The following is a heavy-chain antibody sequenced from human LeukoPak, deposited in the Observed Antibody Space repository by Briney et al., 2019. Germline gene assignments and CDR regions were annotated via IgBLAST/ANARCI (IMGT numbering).Heavy chain of an antibody. J-gene: IGHJ4*02. V-gene: IGHV1-8*02. CDR2: IHANSGKA. Sequence: ASVRLSCKTSGYTLRDYENNWVRQAPGLGLEWVAWIHANSGKAGSAQKFQGRVTLTRDTSTETAFMELSGLTSDDSATYFCARGHYGGNRYFDNWARGTLVTVSS. CDR1: GYTLRDYE. D-gene: IGHD4-23*01. CDR3: ARGHYGGNRYFDN.